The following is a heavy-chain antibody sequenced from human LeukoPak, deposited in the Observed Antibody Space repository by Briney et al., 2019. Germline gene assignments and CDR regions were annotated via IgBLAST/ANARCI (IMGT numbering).Heavy chain of an antibody. CDR1: GFTFSSYE. V-gene: IGHV3-48*03. CDR2: ISSSGSTI. J-gene: IGHJ5*02. CDR3: ARSPSHYYDSKGFDP. D-gene: IGHD3-22*01. Sequence: GGSLRLSCAASGFTFSSYEMSWVRQAPGKGLEWVSYISSSGSTIYYADSVKGRFTISRDNAKNSLYLQMNSLRAEDTAVYYCARSPSHYYDSKGFDPWGQGTLVTVSS.